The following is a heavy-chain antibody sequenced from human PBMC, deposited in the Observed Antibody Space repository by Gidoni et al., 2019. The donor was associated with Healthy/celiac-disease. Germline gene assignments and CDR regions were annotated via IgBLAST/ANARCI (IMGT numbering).Heavy chain of an antibody. D-gene: IGHD5-12*01. CDR1: GCSISSGGYY. V-gene: IGHV4-31*03. Sequence: QVQLRESGPGLVKPSQPLSLTCTVSGCSISSGGYYWSWIRQHPGKGLEWIGYIYYSGSTYYNPSLKSRVTISVDTSKNQFSLKLSSVTAADTAVYYCARVGDGYNSWTWGQGTLVTVSS. J-gene: IGHJ5*02. CDR2: IYYSGST. CDR3: ARVGDGYNSWT.